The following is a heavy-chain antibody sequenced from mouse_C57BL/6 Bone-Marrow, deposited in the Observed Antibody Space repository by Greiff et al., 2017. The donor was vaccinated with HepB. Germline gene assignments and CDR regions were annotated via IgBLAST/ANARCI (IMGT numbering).Heavy chain of an antibody. Sequence: VQVVESGAELVRPGASVTLSCKASGYTFTDYEMHWVKQTPVHGLEWIGAIDPETGGTAYNQKFKGKAILTADKSSSTAYMELRSLTSEDSAVYYCTRSGDDYYRYWFAYWGQGTLVTVSA. V-gene: IGHV1-15*01. CDR3: TRSGDDYYRYWFAY. CDR1: GYTFTDYE. J-gene: IGHJ3*01. CDR2: IDPETGGT. D-gene: IGHD2-3*01.